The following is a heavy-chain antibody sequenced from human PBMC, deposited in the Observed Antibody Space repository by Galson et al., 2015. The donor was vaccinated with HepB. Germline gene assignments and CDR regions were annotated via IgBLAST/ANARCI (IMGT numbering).Heavy chain of an antibody. CDR2: ISTYSGNT. Sequence: SVKVSCTASGYTFTSSGIRWVRQAPGQGLEWMGWISTYSGNTNYALKLRDRVTMTTDTSTTTAYMELRSLRSDDTAVYYCVRDKDHAFDIWGQGTMVAVSS. V-gene: IGHV1-18*01. J-gene: IGHJ3*02. CDR3: VRDKDHAFDI. CDR1: GYTFTSSG.